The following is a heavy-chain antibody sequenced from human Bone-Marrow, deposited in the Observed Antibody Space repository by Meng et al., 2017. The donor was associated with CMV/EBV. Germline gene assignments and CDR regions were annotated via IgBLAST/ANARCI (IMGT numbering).Heavy chain of an antibody. CDR1: GGTFSSYA. CDR3: ARGFGVVTAYFDY. CDR2: IIPILGIA. J-gene: IGHJ4*02. D-gene: IGHD3-3*01. V-gene: IGHV1-69*10. Sequence: SVKVSCKASGGTFSSYAISWVRQAPGQGLEWMGGIIPILGIANYAQKFQGRVSITADKSTSKAYMELSSLRSEDTAVYYCARGFGVVTAYFDYWGQGTLVTVSS.